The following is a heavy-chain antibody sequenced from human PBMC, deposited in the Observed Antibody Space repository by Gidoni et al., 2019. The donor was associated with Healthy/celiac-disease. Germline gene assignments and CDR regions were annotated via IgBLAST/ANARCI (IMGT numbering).Heavy chain of an antibody. Sequence: EVQLVQSGPEVTTPGKSLKISCKGSGYSLTSYRLGWGPQMPGKGLAWMGIIYPGDSDTRYSPSFQGQVTISADKSISTAYLQWSSLKASDTAMYYCARSINWSPADWFDPWGQGTLVTVSS. J-gene: IGHJ5*02. V-gene: IGHV5-51*03. CDR2: IYPGDSDT. CDR1: GYSLTSYR. D-gene: IGHD1-1*01. CDR3: ARSINWSPADWFDP.